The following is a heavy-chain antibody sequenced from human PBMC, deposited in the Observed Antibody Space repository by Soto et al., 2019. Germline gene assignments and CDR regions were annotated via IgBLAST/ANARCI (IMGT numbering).Heavy chain of an antibody. CDR1: GGSFSGYY. J-gene: IGHJ6*03. D-gene: IGHD2-8*01. CDR3: ARGGGFGYCTNGVCYMDV. Sequence: QVQLQQWGAGLLKPSETLSLTCAVYGGSFSGYYWSWIRQPPGKGLEWIGEINHSGSTNYNPSHKSRVTISVDTSKNQFSLKLSSVTAADTAVYYCARGGGFGYCTNGVCYMDVWGKGTTVTVSS. V-gene: IGHV4-34*01. CDR2: INHSGST.